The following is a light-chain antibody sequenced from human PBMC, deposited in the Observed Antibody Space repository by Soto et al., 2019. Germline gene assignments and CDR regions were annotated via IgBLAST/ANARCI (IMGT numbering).Light chain of an antibody. J-gene: IGKJ4*01. Sequence: DIHLTQSPSSLSASVGDRVTITCRASQGITNNLAWYQQKPGKTPTLLIYEASTLHSGVPSRFSGSGSGTEFTLTIGSLQPEDFATYYCQQDKSYPRTFGGGTKVEIK. V-gene: IGKV1-9*01. CDR3: QQDKSYPRT. CDR2: EAS. CDR1: QGITNN.